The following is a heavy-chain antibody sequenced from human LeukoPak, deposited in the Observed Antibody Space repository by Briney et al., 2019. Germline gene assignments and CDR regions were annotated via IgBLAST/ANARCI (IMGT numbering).Heavy chain of an antibody. J-gene: IGHJ4*02. CDR1: GYTFTGYY. CDR3: ARCTAAAGQKIIDY. V-gene: IGHV1-2*02. D-gene: IGHD6-13*01. Sequence: WASVKVSCKASGYTFTGYYMHWVRQAPGQGLEWMGWINPNSGGTNYAQKFQGRVTMTRDTSISTAYMELSRLRSDDTAVYYCARCTAAAGQKIIDYWGQGTLVTVSS. CDR2: INPNSGGT.